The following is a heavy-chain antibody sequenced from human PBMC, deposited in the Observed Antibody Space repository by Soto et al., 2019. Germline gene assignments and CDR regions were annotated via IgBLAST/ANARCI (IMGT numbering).Heavy chain of an antibody. Sequence: EVQLLESGGGLVQPGGSLRLSCAASGFTFSSYAMSWVRQAPGKGLEWVSAISGSGGSTYYADSVKGRFIISRDNSKNTLYLQMNSLRAEDTAVYYCAKDTGYSSSWYGAFDIWGQGTMVTVSS. J-gene: IGHJ3*02. CDR3: AKDTGYSSSWYGAFDI. V-gene: IGHV3-23*01. D-gene: IGHD6-13*01. CDR2: ISGSGGST. CDR1: GFTFSSYA.